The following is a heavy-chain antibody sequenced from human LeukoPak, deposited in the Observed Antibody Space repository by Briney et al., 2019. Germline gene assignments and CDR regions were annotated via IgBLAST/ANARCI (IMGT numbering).Heavy chain of an antibody. V-gene: IGHV3-23*01. J-gene: IGHJ4*02. CDR3: ARGGKAYFDY. Sequence: GGSLRLSCAASGFMFSNYAMSWVRQAPGKGLEWVSAISGSEGSTYYADSVRGRFTISRDNSKNTLFLQMNSLRAEDTAVYYCARGGKAYFDYWGQGTLVTVSS. D-gene: IGHD1-26*01. CDR1: GFMFSNYA. CDR2: ISGSEGST.